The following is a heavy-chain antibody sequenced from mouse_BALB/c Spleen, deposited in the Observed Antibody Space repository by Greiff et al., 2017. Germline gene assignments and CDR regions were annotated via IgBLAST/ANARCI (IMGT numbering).Heavy chain of an antibody. V-gene: IGHV14-4*02. CDR2: IDPENGDT. CDR1: GFNIKDYY. D-gene: IGHD2-3*01. J-gene: IGHJ1*01. CDR3: NLDGPHWYFDV. Sequence: EVQLQQSGAELVRSGASVELSCTASGFNIKDYYMHWVKQRPEQGLEWIGWIDPENGDTEYAPKFQGKATMTADTSSNTAYLQLSSLTSEDTAVYYCNLDGPHWYFDVWGAGTTVTVSS.